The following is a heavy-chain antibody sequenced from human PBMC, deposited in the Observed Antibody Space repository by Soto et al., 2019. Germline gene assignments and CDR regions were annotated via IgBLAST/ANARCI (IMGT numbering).Heavy chain of an antibody. J-gene: IGHJ4*02. CDR3: AKSGGWYSEIDY. D-gene: IGHD6-19*01. V-gene: IGHV1-18*01. CDR1: GYTFTSYD. CDR2: ISAYNGNT. Sequence: ASVKVSCKASGYTFTSYDITWVRQAPRQGPEWMGWISAYNGNTNYAQKLQGRVTMTTDTSTSTAYMELRSLRSDDTALYYCAKSGGWYSEIDYWGQGTLVTVSS.